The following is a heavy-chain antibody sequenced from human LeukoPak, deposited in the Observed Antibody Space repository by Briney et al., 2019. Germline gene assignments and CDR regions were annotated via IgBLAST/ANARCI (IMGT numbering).Heavy chain of an antibody. CDR2: ISGSGGST. V-gene: IGHV3-23*01. Sequence: GGSLTLPCAPSGFTFSSYAMSWVRQAPGKGLEWVSAISGSGGSTYYADSVKGRFTISRDSHKNTLYLQMNSLSPEDTAVYYCVKEPRGYSFSFDIWGQGTMVTVSS. J-gene: IGHJ3*02. CDR3: VKEPRGYSFSFDI. CDR1: GFTFSSYA. D-gene: IGHD5-18*01.